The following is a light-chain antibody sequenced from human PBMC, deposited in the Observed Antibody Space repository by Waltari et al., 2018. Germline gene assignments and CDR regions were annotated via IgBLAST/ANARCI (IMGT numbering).Light chain of an antibody. CDR3: CSYAGSSTYVV. Sequence: QSALTQPASVSGSPGQSITISCPGTSSDVGGYNYVSWYQQPPGKAPKLMIYDVSKRPSRVSNRFSGSKSGNTASLTISGLQAEDEADYYCCSYAGSSTYVVFGGGTKLTVL. CDR2: DVS. J-gene: IGLJ2*01. V-gene: IGLV2-23*02. CDR1: SSDVGGYNY.